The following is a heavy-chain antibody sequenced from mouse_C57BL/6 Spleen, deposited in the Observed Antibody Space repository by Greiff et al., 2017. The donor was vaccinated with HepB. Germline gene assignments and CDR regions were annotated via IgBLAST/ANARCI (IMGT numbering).Heavy chain of an antibody. CDR3: ARRDSNHDYAMDY. V-gene: IGHV1-80*01. J-gene: IGHJ4*01. CDR2: IYPGDGDT. D-gene: IGHD2-5*01. CDR1: GYAFSSYW. Sequence: VQLQQSGAELVKPGASVKISCKASGYAFSSYWMNWVKQRPGKGLEWIGQIYPGDGDTNYNGKFKGKATLTADKSSSTAYMQLSSLTSADSACYFCARRDSNHDYAMDYWGQGTSVTVSS.